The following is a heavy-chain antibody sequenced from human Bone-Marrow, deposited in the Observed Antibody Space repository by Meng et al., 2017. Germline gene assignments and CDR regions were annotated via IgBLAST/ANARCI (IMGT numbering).Heavy chain of an antibody. Sequence: GGSLRLSCAASGFTFSSYAMHWVRQAPGKGLEWVAVISYDGSNKYYADSVKGRFTISRDNSKNTLYLQMNSLRAEDTAVYYCASLDSSGYASPYGMDVWGQGTTVTVSS. CDR2: ISYDGSNK. CDR1: GFTFSSYA. J-gene: IGHJ6*02. CDR3: ASLDSSGYASPYGMDV. V-gene: IGHV3-30*01. D-gene: IGHD3-22*01.